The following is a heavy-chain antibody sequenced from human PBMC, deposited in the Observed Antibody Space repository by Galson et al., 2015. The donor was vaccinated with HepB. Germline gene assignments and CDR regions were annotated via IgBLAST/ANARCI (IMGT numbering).Heavy chain of an antibody. J-gene: IGHJ4*02. CDR3: ARGVDCYSTSCPFGY. V-gene: IGHV7-4-1*02. D-gene: IGHD6-13*01. Sequence: SVKVSCKASGYTFTSYAMNWVRQAPGQGLEWMGWINTNTGNPTYAQGFTGRFVFSLDTSVSTAYLQISGLKAEDTAVYYCARGVDCYSTSCPFGYWGQGTLVTVSS. CDR2: INTNTGNP. CDR1: GYTFTSYA.